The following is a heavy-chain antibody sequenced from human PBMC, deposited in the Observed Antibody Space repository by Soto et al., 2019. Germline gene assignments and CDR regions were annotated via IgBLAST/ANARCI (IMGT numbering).Heavy chain of an antibody. CDR2: ISSSSSYI. CDR1: GFTFSSYS. V-gene: IGHV3-21*01. D-gene: IGHD2-15*01. CDR3: ARVIVEMATRTLDY. Sequence: GGSLRLSCAASGFTFSSYSMNWVRQAPGKGLEWVSSISSSSSYIYYADSVKGRFTISRDNAKNSLYLQMNSLGAEDTAVYYCARVIVEMATRTLDYWGQGTLVTVSS. J-gene: IGHJ4*02.